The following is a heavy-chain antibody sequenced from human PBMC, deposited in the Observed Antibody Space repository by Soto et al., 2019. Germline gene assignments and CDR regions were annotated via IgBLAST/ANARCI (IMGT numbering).Heavy chain of an antibody. CDR2: IYYSGST. CDR3: ASTVTTIYYYYGMDV. V-gene: IGHV4-61*01. J-gene: IGHJ6*02. D-gene: IGHD4-4*01. Sequence: SETLSLTCTFSCGSVISGSYYWSWIRQPPGKGLEWIGYIYYSGSTNYNPSLKSRVTISVDTSKNQFSLKLSSVTAADTAVYYCASTVTTIYYYYGMDVWGQGTTVTVSS. CDR1: CGSVISGSYY.